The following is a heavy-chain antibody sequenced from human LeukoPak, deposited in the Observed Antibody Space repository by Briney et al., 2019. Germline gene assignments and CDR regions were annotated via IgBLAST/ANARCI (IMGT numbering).Heavy chain of an antibody. Sequence: GGSLRLSCAASGFTFSSYAMSWVCQAPGKGLEWVSAISGSGGSTYYADSVKGRFTISRDNSKNTLYLQMNSLRAEDTAVYYCARRYSSSWYSDYWGQGTLVTVSS. CDR3: ARRYSSSWYSDY. CDR2: ISGSGGST. J-gene: IGHJ4*02. CDR1: GFTFSSYA. D-gene: IGHD6-13*01. V-gene: IGHV3-23*01.